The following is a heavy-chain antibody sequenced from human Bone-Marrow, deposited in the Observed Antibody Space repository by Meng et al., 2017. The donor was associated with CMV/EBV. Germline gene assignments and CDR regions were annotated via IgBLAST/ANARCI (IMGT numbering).Heavy chain of an antibody. CDR1: GFTFSSYA. CDR3: ARDPIGYYDSSGHDY. Sequence: GESLKISCAASGFTFSSYAMHWVRQAPGKGLEWVAVISYDGSNKYYADSVKGRFTTSRDNSKNTLYLQMNSLRAEDTAVYYCARDPIGYYDSSGHDYWGQGTLVTVSS. D-gene: IGHD3-22*01. V-gene: IGHV3-30-3*01. CDR2: ISYDGSNK. J-gene: IGHJ4*02.